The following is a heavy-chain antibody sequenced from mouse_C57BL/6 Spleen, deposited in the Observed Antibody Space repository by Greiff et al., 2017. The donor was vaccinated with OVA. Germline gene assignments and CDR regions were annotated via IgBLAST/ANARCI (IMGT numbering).Heavy chain of an antibody. V-gene: IGHV1-15*01. CDR3: TRRDGNSRGGLYYAMDY. CDR1: GYTFTDYE. J-gene: IGHJ4*01. Sequence: QVQLQQSGAELVRPGASVTLSCKASGYTFTDYEMHWVKQTPVHGLEWIGAIDPETGGTAYNQKFKGKAILTADKSSSTAYMELRSLTSEDSAVYYCTRRDGNSRGGLYYAMDYWGQGTSVTVSS. D-gene: IGHD2-1*01. CDR2: IDPETGGT.